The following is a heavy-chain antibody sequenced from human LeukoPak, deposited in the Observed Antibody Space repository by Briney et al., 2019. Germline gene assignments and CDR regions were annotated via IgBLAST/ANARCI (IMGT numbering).Heavy chain of an antibody. D-gene: IGHD2-2*01. CDR2: IKQDGSEK. V-gene: IGHV3-7*01. CDR1: GFTFSSYW. J-gene: IGHJ6*03. CDR3: ARDRGSASWPYYYYYYMDV. Sequence: GRSLRLSCAASGFTFSSYWMSWVRQAPGNGLEWVANIKQDGSEKYYVDSVKGRFTISRDNAKNSLYMQMNSLRAEDAAVYYCARDRGSASWPYYYYYYMDVWGKGTTVTVSS.